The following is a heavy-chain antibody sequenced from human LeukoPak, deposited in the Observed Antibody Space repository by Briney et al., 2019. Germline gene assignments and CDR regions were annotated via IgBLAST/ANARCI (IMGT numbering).Heavy chain of an antibody. J-gene: IGHJ4*02. Sequence: PSETLSLTCTVSGVSINDCYWNWLRQPPGKGLEWIGYIYYRGATNSNPSLRSRVTTSIDTSGTQFSLKLSSVTAADTAVYYCAGVFSGRRPFELWGQGTLVTVSS. V-gene: IGHV4-59*01. D-gene: IGHD3-10*01. CDR3: AGVFSGRRPFEL. CDR2: IYYRGAT. CDR1: GVSINDCY.